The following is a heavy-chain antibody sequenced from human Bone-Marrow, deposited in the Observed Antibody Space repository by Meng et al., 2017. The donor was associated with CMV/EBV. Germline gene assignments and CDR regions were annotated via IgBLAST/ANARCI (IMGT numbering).Heavy chain of an antibody. J-gene: IGHJ4*02. CDR3: ARGDGLDY. CDR1: GFTFSNAW. Sequence: GESLKISCAASGFTFSNAWMSWVRQAPGKGLEWVSVIYSGGSTYYADSVKGRFTISRDNSKNTLYLQMNSLRAEDTAVYYCARGDGLDYWGQGTLVTVSS. V-gene: IGHV3-53*01. CDR2: IYSGGST. D-gene: IGHD5-24*01.